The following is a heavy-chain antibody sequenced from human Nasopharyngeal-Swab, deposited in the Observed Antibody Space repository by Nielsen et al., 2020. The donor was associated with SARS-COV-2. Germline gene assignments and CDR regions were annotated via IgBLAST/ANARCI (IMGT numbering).Heavy chain of an antibody. J-gene: IGHJ4*02. V-gene: IGHV4-39*01. Sequence: RQAPGKGLAWIGSIYYSGSTYYNPSLKSRVTISVDTSKNRFSLKLSSVTAADTAVYYCARHVSSSWYAAVAGIRAFDYWGQGTLVTVSS. CDR2: IYYSGST. CDR3: ARHVSSSWYAAVAGIRAFDY. D-gene: IGHD6-13*01.